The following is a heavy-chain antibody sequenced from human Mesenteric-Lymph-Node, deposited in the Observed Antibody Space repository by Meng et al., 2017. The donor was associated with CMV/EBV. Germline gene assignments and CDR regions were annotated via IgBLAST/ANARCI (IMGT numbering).Heavy chain of an antibody. CDR1: GGSFSAYY. CDR3: ASLSPLNNTKDKIPSGY. V-gene: IGHV4-34*01. Sequence: QVQLQQWGAGLLKPSETLSLTCAVYGGSFSAYYWSWNRQPPGKGLEWIGEINHSRSTNYNPSIKSPITISVDTSKNQFSLKLTSVTAADTAVYFCASLSPLNNTKDKIPSGYWGQGTLVTVSS. CDR2: INHSRST. D-gene: IGHD1-14*01. J-gene: IGHJ4*02.